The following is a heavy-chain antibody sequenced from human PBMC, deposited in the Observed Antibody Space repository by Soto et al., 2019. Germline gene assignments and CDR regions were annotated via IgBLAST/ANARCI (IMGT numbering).Heavy chain of an antibody. J-gene: IGHJ4*02. Sequence: SETLSLTCAVYGGSFSGDYWTWIRQPPGTGLEWIGEINHSGSTNYNPSLKSRVTIPVDTSKNQFSLKLTSVTAADTAVYYCARDKITGLFDYWGQGTLVT. V-gene: IGHV4-34*01. CDR1: GGSFSGDY. CDR2: INHSGST. D-gene: IGHD2-8*02. CDR3: ARDKITGLFDY.